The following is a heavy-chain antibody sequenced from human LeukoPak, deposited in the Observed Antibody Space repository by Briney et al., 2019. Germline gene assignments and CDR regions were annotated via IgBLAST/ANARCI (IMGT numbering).Heavy chain of an antibody. V-gene: IGHV5-51*01. CDR1: GYAFTGYW. Sequence: WEYPNISRQGFGYAFTGYWIGWVRQMPGKGVEGVGGIHPGDSDTRYNLSFQRQVTSHANKSITNAYLQWSSLKASDTAMDYCWRHQHSGGYGAFDIWGQGTMVTVSS. CDR2: IHPGDSDT. CDR3: WRHQHSGGYGAFDI. J-gene: IGHJ3*02. D-gene: IGHD1-26*01.